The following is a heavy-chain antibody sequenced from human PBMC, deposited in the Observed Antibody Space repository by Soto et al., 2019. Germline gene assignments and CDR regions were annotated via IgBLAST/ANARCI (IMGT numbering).Heavy chain of an antibody. CDR3: VKYYYDSSGLNWFDP. CDR2: MYHSGNT. D-gene: IGHD3-22*01. J-gene: IGHJ5*02. Sequence: SETLSLTCTVSGASITSDDFYCSWIRQHPGKGLEWIGYMYHSGNTYYNPSLRSRLIMSMDPSKNQFSLRLTSVTAADTAVYYCVKYYYDSSGLNWFDPWGPGTVGTVS. V-gene: IGHV4-31*03. CDR1: GASITSDDFY.